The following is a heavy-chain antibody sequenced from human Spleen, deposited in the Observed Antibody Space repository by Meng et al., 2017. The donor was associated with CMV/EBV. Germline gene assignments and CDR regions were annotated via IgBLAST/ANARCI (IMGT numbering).Heavy chain of an antibody. CDR3: ARGGFPGFPNYFDY. J-gene: IGHJ4*02. CDR2: INPNSGGT. CDR1: GFPFTGYY. D-gene: IGHD1-14*01. Sequence: SGFPFTGYYVHWVRQAPGQGLEWMGWINPNSGGTNYAQKFQGRVTMTKDTSISTAYMELSNLTSDDTAVYYCARGGFPGFPNYFDYWGQGTLVTVSS. V-gene: IGHV1-2*02.